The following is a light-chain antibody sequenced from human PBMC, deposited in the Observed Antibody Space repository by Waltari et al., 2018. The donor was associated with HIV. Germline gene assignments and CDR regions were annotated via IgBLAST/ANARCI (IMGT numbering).Light chain of an antibody. CDR2: DVS. Sequence: HSALTQPASVSGSPGQSITISCTGTINDVAGYNYVSWYQQHPGQAPKLIIFDVSKRPSGISNRFSGSKSGDTASLTIFGLQPEDEADYYCSSYSGNTTLVIFGTGTTVTV. CDR3: SSYSGNTTLVI. V-gene: IGLV2-14*03. CDR1: INDVAGYNY. J-gene: IGLJ1*01.